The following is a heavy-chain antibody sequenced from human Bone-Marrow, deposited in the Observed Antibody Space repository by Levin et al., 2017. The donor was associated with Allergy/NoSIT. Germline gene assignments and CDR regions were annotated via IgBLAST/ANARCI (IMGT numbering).Heavy chain of an antibody. J-gene: IGHJ4*02. D-gene: IGHD6-19*01. CDR1: GFNFNTYA. CDR2: ISGPSSNI. V-gene: IGHV3-23*01. CDR3: AKHYGGGWAVFDS. Sequence: GGSLRLSCTASGFNFNTYAMSWVRQAPGKGLEWISFISGPSSNIYYADFVKGRFTISRDNSKNTLYLEINTLRVEDTAVYFCAKHYGGGWAVFDSWGQGSQVTVSS.